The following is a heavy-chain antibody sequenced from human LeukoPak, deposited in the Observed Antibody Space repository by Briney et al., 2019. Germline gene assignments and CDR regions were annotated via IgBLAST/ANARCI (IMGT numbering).Heavy chain of an antibody. CDR2: IYPDDSDT. Sequence: GESLKFPCKGSGYSFISYWIGWVRQLPGKGLEWLGVIYPDDSDTRYSPSFQGQVTISADKSTSTAYLQWSSLTASDTAMYYCARQSIVGAPYYFDYWGEGTLVSASS. CDR1: GYSFISYW. CDR3: ARQSIVGAPYYFDY. J-gene: IGHJ4*02. V-gene: IGHV5-51*01. D-gene: IGHD1-26*01.